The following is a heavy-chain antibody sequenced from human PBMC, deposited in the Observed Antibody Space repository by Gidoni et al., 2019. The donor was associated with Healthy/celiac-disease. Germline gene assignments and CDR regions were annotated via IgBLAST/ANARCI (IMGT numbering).Heavy chain of an antibody. J-gene: IGHJ5*02. Sequence: QVQLQQWGAGLLKPSETLSLTCAVYGGSFRGYYWSWIRQPPGKGLEWIGEINHSGSTNYNPSLKSRVTISVDTSKNQFSLKLSSVTAADTAVYYCARVLFGYSNSHLNWFDPWGQGTLVTVSS. CDR2: INHSGST. V-gene: IGHV4-34*01. CDR1: GGSFRGYY. D-gene: IGHD4-4*01. CDR3: ARVLFGYSNSHLNWFDP.